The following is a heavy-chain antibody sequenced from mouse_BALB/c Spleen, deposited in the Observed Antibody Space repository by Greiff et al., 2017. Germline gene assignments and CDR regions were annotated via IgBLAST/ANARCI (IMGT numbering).Heavy chain of an antibody. CDR3: TRGIYYGSSNGNY. Sequence: QVQLQQSGAELVRPGASVTLSCKASGYTFTDYEMHWVKQTPVHGLEWIGAIDPETGGTAYNQKFKGKATLTADKSSSTAYMELRSLTSEDSAVYYCTRGIYYGSSNGNYWGQGTTLTVSS. V-gene: IGHV1-15*01. D-gene: IGHD1-1*01. CDR2: IDPETGGT. CDR1: GYTFTDYE. J-gene: IGHJ2*01.